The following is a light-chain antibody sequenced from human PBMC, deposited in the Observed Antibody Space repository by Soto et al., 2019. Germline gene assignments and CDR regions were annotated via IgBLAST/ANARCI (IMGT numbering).Light chain of an antibody. CDR2: DAS. CDR3: QEHSNWPRIT. V-gene: IGKV3-11*01. CDR1: QSISNY. J-gene: IGKJ5*01. Sequence: EIVLTQSPATLSLSPGERATLSCRASQSISNYLAWYQQKPGQAPRLLIYDASPRATGIPARFSGSGSGTDFTLTISSLEPEDFAVYYCQEHSNWPRITFGEGTRLEI.